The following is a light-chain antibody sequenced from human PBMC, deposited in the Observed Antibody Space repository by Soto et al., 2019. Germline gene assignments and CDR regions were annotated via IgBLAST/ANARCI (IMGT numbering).Light chain of an antibody. CDR3: QQYNTWPPMSP. CDR2: GAS. V-gene: IGKV3-15*01. CDR1: QSVSSN. Sequence: EIVMTQSPATLSVSPGERATLSCRASQSVSSNLAWYQQKPGQAPRLLIYGASTRATGIPARFSGSGSRTEFTHNISSLQSEDVAVYYCQQYNTWPPMSPFGQGTKLEIK. J-gene: IGKJ2*01.